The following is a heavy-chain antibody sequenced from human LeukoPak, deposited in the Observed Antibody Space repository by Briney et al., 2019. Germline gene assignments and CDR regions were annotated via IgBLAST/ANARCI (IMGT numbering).Heavy chain of an antibody. CDR1: GFTFSSYA. Sequence: GGSLRLSCAASGFTFSSYAMSWVRQAPGKGLEWVSAISGSGGSTYYADSVKGRFTISRDNSKNTLYLQMNSLRAEDTAVYYCARDPRKYYYDSSVLDYWGQGTLVTVSS. D-gene: IGHD3-22*01. V-gene: IGHV3-23*01. J-gene: IGHJ4*02. CDR3: ARDPRKYYYDSSVLDY. CDR2: ISGSGGST.